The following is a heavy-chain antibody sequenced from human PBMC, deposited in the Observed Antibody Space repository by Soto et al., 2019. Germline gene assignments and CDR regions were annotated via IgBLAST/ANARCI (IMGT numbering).Heavy chain of an antibody. V-gene: IGHV1-18*01. CDR2: ISTDIGNT. CDR1: GYTFTTYG. CDR3: ARFNCISSSCYEGYFDY. D-gene: IGHD2-2*01. Sequence: QVQLVQSGAEVKKPGASVKVSCKNSGYTFTTYGISWVRQAPGQGLEWMGWISTDIGNTNYAQKVQDRVTMTTDTATSTDYMELRSVRSDDTAVYYCARFNCISSSCYEGYFDYWGQGTLVTVSS. J-gene: IGHJ4*02.